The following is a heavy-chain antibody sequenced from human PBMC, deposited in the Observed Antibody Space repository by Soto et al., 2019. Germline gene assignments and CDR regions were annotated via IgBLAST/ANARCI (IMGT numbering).Heavy chain of an antibody. CDR2: MHHTQGT. V-gene: IGHV4-59*01. CDR1: GASISSYY. D-gene: IGHD3-9*01. Sequence: SETLSLTCSVSGASISSYYWTWIRQPPGGGLEWIGYMHHTQGTNDNPSLRGRVHMSIDTSMNQFSLRLTSVTAADTAVYYCARVPFVGYFDWLDPWGHGTLVTVSS. J-gene: IGHJ5*02. CDR3: ARVPFVGYFDWLDP.